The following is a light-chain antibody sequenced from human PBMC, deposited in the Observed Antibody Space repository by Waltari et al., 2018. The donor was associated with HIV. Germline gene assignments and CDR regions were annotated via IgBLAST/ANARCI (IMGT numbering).Light chain of an antibody. CDR1: SSDVEGYNS. Sequence: QSALTQPPSASGSPGQSVTISCPGTSSDVEGYNSVSWYQQLPGKAPKLMIFEVNKRPSGVPDRFSGSQSGNTASLTVSGLQPEDEADYYCSSHAGSNLFVVFGGGTKLTVL. CDR3: SSHAGSNLFVV. J-gene: IGLJ2*01. CDR2: EVN. V-gene: IGLV2-8*01.